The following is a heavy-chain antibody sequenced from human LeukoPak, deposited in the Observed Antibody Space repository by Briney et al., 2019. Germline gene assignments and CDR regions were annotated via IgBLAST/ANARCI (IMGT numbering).Heavy chain of an antibody. J-gene: IGHJ4*02. V-gene: IGHV3-53*01. CDR3: ARDRSEMATLWAHFDY. D-gene: IGHD5-24*01. CDR2: IYSGDTA. Sequence: GGSLRLSCAASGFIVSKNYMSWVRQAPGKGLEWVSVIYSGDTAYYAYSVKGRFTISRDNSKNTLYLQMNSLRAEDTAMYYCARDRSEMATLWAHFDYWGQGSLVTVSS. CDR1: GFIVSKNY.